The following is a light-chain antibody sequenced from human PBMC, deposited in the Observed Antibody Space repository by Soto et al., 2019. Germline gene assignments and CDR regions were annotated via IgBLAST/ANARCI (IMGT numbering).Light chain of an antibody. Sequence: QSVLTQPPSVSGAPGQRVTISCTGSSSNIGTGYDVHWYQQLPGTAPKLLIYGNSVRLSGVPDRFSGSKSGTSASLAITGLQAEDEADYYCQSYDSSLSGYVFGTGTKLTVL. J-gene: IGLJ1*01. V-gene: IGLV1-40*01. CDR3: QSYDSSLSGYV. CDR2: GNS. CDR1: SSNIGTGYD.